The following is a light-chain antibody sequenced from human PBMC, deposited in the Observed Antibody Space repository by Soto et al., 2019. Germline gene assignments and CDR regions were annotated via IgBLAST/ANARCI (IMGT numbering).Light chain of an antibody. CDR3: QQFSRYWA. J-gene: IGKJ1*01. CDR2: DAS. CDR1: QDISNY. Sequence: DIQMTYPPSSLSASVGDRVTITCQASQDISNYLNWYQQKPGKAPKLLIYDASNLETGVPSRFSGSGYGTEFILTISSLQPDDFATYYCQQFSRYWAFGQGTKVDI. V-gene: IGKV1-33*01.